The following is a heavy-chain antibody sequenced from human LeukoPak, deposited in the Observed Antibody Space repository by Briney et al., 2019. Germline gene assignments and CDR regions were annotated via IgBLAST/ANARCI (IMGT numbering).Heavy chain of an antibody. CDR2: INPNSGGT. CDR1: GYTFTGYY. CDR3: ARETGWSCCSCYDYFDY. V-gene: IGHV1-2*02. Sequence: ASVKVSCKASGYTFTGYYMHWVRQAPGQGLEWMGWINPNSGGTNYAQKFQGRVTMTRDTSISTAYMELSRVRSDDTAVYYCARETGWSCCSCYDYFDYWGQGTLVTVSS. J-gene: IGHJ4*02. D-gene: IGHD2-15*01.